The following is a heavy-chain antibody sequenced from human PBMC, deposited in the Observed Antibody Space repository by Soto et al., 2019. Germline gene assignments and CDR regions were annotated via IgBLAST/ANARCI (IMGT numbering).Heavy chain of an antibody. D-gene: IGHD3-9*01. CDR3: ARHNDWQRDRGNYYYYGMDV. CDR1: GYRFISHW. V-gene: IGHV5-51*01. J-gene: IGHJ6*02. CDR2: IYPGDSDT. Sequence: PGESMKISCKGSGYRFISHWIGWVRQIPGKGLEWMGIIYPGDSDTRYSPSFQGQVTISADKSITTAYLQWSSLKASDTAMYFCARHNDWQRDRGNYYYYGMDVWGQGTTVTVS.